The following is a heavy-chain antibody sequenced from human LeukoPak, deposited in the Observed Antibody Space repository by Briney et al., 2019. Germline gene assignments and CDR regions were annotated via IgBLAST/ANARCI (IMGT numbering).Heavy chain of an antibody. D-gene: IGHD4-11*01. CDR2: IHPDGSKK. Sequence: PGGSLRLSCAASGLNFSAYWMNWVRQAPGKGLEWVANIHPDGSKKFFVDSVKGRFTISRDNAKNSLYLQMNSLRAEDTAVYYCARAQSFYYYGMDVWGQGTTVTVSS. CDR1: GLNFSAYW. J-gene: IGHJ6*02. V-gene: IGHV3-7*01. CDR3: ARAQSFYYYGMDV.